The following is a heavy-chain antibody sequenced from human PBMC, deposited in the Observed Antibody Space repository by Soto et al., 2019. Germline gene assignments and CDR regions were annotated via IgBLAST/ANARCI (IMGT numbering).Heavy chain of an antibody. CDR2: ISAYNGNT. J-gene: IGHJ4*02. CDR1: GYTFTSYG. D-gene: IGHD6-13*01. Sequence: QVQLVQSGAEVKKPGASVKVSCKASGYTFTSYGISWVRQAPGQGREWMGWISAYNGNTNYAQKLQGRVTMTPDTSTSTAYMELRSLRSDDTAVYYCARDNNGRGSSWPFDYWGQGTLVTVSS. CDR3: ARDNNGRGSSWPFDY. V-gene: IGHV1-18*04.